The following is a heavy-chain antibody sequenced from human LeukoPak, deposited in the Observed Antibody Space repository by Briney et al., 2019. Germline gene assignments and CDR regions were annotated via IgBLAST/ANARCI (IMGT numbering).Heavy chain of an antibody. J-gene: IGHJ6*02. Sequence: PGGSLRLSCAASGFTFSSYSMNWVRQAPGKGLEWVSSISSSSSYIYYADSVKGRFTISRDNAKNSLYLQMNSLRAEDTAVYYCAKVGASFYYGMDVWGQGTTVTVSS. CDR1: GFTFSSYS. CDR2: ISSSSSYI. CDR3: AKVGASFYYGMDV. V-gene: IGHV3-21*04. D-gene: IGHD1-1*01.